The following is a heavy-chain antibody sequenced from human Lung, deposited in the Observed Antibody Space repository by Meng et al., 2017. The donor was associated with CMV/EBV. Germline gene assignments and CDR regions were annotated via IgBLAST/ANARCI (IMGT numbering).Heavy chain of an antibody. J-gene: IGHJ5*02. CDR2: IHSSGST. Sequence: QAQPQECGPGLVKPSQTLSLPCTVSGGSISSGGYYWSWIRQHPGKGLEWIGYIHSSGSTYYNPSLRSRLTISVDTSKNQFSLKLSSVTAADTAVYYCARASYGSGSPLGESWFDPWGQGTLVTVSS. D-gene: IGHD3-10*01. V-gene: IGHV4-31*03. CDR1: GGSISSGGYY. CDR3: ARASYGSGSPLGESWFDP.